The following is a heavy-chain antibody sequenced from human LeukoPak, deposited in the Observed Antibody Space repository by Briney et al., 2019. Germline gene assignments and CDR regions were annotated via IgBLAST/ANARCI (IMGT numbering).Heavy chain of an antibody. Sequence: GGSLRLSCAASGFTFTGSAMHWVRQASGKGLEWVGRIRSKPHSYATAYAASVKGRFTISRDDSKNTAYLQMNSLNTEDTAVYYCTRHGGRDFYDSTEDAFDIWGQGAMVTVSS. J-gene: IGHJ3*02. CDR3: TRHGGRDFYDSTEDAFDI. CDR2: IRSKPHSYAT. CDR1: GFTFTGSA. D-gene: IGHD3-22*01. V-gene: IGHV3-73*01.